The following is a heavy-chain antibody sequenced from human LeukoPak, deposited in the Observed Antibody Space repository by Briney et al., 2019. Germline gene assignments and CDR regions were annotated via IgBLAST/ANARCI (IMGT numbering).Heavy chain of an antibody. J-gene: IGHJ2*01. Sequence: PSETLSLTCTVSGGSVSSDSWNWIRQSPGRGLEFIGYIYNTGSSNHNPSLKNRVTISLDKSKGQRSLELSSVTAADTAIYYCARLGKMNLVRGTFWYFDLWGRGTLVTVSS. CDR1: GGSVSSDS. CDR2: IYNTGSS. D-gene: IGHD3-10*01. CDR3: ARLGKMNLVRGTFWYFDL. V-gene: IGHV4-59*08.